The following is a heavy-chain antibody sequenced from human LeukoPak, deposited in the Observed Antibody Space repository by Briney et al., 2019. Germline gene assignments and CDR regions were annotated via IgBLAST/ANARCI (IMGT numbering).Heavy chain of an antibody. CDR2: IHYSGTT. CDR3: ARVNSGQLLYWFFDL. Sequence: SETLSLTCTVSGGSVRSHYWSWIRQPPGKGLEWIGCIHYSGTTYHNPSLKSRVTMSVDTSKTQVSLNVTSVTAADTAVYYCARVNSGQLLYWFFDLWGRGTLVTVSS. D-gene: IGHD4-23*01. J-gene: IGHJ2*01. CDR1: GGSVRSHY. V-gene: IGHV4-59*02.